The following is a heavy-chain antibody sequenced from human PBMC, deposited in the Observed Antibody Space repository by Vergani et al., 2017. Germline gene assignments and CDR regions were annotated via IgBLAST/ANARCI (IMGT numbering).Heavy chain of an antibody. V-gene: IGHV4-38-2*01. D-gene: IGHD3-10*01. Sequence: QVQLQESGPGLVKPSETLTLTCDVSDSSIMTNPYWGWFRQSPGKGLEWIGCIHHSGDTHYNSSLKGRVSISIVSSSKFSLILTSGTAADSAIYYCARHRGSGGFFPSSYFYGMDVWGYGTMVTVSS. J-gene: IGHJ6*04. CDR3: ARHRGSGGFFPSSYFYGMDV. CDR1: DSSIMTNPY. CDR2: IHHSGDT.